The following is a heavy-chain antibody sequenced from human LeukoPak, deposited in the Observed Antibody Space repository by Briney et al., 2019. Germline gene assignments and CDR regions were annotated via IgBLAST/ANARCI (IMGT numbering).Heavy chain of an antibody. J-gene: IGHJ4*02. CDR3: AKAQRYFDWLLLFDY. CDR1: GFTFSSYS. D-gene: IGHD3-9*01. Sequence: GGSLRLSCAASGFTFSSYSMNWVRQAPGKGLEWVAVISYDGSNKYYADSVKGRFTISRDNSKNTLYLQMNSLRAEDTAVYYCAKAQRYFDWLLLFDYWGQGTLVTVSS. V-gene: IGHV3-30*18. CDR2: ISYDGSNK.